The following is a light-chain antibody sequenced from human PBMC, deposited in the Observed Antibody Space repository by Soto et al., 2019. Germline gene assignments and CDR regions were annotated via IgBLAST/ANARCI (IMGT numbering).Light chain of an antibody. CDR2: SNN. CDR1: SSNIGSNT. V-gene: IGLV1-44*01. J-gene: IGLJ3*02. CDR3: AAWDDSLNGRDWV. Sequence: QSVLTQPPSASGTPGQRATISCSGSSSNIGSNTVNWYQQLPGTAPKLLIYSNNQRPSGVPDRFSGSKSGTSASLAISGLQSEDEADYYCAAWDDSLNGRDWVFGGGTKLTVL.